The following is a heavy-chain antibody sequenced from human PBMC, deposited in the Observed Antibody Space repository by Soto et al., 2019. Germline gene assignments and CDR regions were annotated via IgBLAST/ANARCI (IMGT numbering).Heavy chain of an antibody. J-gene: IGHJ6*02. Sequence: EVQLVESGGGLVQPGGSLRLSCAASGLIFSDYHMDWVRQAPGKGLEWVGRIRRKANSYTTEYAASVKGTFTISRDDSKNSLYLQMNSLKSEDTAVYYCSMLGGWSGGSSGMDAWGQGSTVTVS. CDR3: SMLGGWSGGSSGMDA. D-gene: IGHD6-19*01. CDR2: IRRKANSYTT. CDR1: GLIFSDYH. V-gene: IGHV3-72*01.